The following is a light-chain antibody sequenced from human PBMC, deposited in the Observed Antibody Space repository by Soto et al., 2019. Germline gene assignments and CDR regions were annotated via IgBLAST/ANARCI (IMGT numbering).Light chain of an antibody. CDR2: EGT. V-gene: IGLV2-23*01. Sequence: QSALTQPASVSGSPGQSITISCTGTNSDVGSYNFVSWYQQHPGKAPKLMIYEGTKRPSGVSNRFSGSKSGNTASLTISGLQAEDEADYYCCSYAGSSTPHYVFGTGTKLTVL. J-gene: IGLJ1*01. CDR1: NSDVGSYNF. CDR3: CSYAGSSTPHYV.